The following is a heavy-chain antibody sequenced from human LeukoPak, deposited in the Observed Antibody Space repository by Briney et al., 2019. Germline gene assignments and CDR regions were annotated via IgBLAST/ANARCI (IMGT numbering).Heavy chain of an antibody. CDR3: ARGMATMVRGATGY. CDR2: INTNSGNP. J-gene: IGHJ4*02. CDR1: GYTFTSYA. Sequence: GASVKVSCKASGYTFTSYALNWLRQAPGQGLEWIGWINTNSGNPTYAQGFTGRFVFSLDTSVSTAYLQISSLKAEDTAVYYCARGMATMVRGATGYWGQGTLVTVSS. V-gene: IGHV7-4-1*02. D-gene: IGHD3-10*01.